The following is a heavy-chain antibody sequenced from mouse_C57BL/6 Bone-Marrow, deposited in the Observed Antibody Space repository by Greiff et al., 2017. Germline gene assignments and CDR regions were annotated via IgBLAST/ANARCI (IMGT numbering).Heavy chain of an antibody. D-gene: IGHD2-5*01. V-gene: IGHV1-69*01. Sequence: QVQLQQPGAELVMPGASVKLSCKASGYTFTSYWMHWVKQRPGQGLEWIGEIDPSDSYTNYNQKFKGKSTLTVDKSSSTAYMQLSSLTSEDSAVYYCARSDYSNWPWFAYWGQGTLVTVSA. CDR3: ARSDYSNWPWFAY. CDR1: GYTFTSYW. J-gene: IGHJ3*01. CDR2: IDPSDSYT.